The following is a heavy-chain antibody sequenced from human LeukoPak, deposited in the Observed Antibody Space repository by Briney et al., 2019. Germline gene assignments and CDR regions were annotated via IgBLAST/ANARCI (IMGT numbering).Heavy chain of an antibody. CDR3: ARLKVVAATFYYHSAMDV. CDR2: INHSGST. Sequence: PSETLSLTCAVYGGSFSGYSWSWIRQLPGKGLEWIGEINHSGSTNYNPSLKSRVTISVDTSKKQFSLKLSSVTAADTAVYYCARLKVVAATFYYHSAMDVWGQGTTVTVSS. CDR1: GGSFSGYS. V-gene: IGHV4-34*01. J-gene: IGHJ6*02. D-gene: IGHD2-15*01.